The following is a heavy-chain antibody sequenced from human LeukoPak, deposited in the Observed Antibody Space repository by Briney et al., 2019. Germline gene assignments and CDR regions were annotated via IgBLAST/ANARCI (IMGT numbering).Heavy chain of an antibody. CDR2: ISYDGSNK. CDR1: GFTFSSYA. Sequence: SGRSLRLSCAASGFTFSSYAMPWVRQAPGKGLGWVAVISYDGSNKYYADSVKGRFTISRDNSKNTLYLQMNSLRAEDTAVYYCAREVTPDSFFDYWGQGTLVTVSS. J-gene: IGHJ4*02. CDR3: AREVTPDSFFDY. D-gene: IGHD4-17*01. V-gene: IGHV3-30-3*01.